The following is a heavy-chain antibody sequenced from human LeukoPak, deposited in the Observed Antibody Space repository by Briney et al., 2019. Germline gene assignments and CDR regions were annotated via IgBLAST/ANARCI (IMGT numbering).Heavy chain of an antibody. Sequence: ASVKVSCKASGYTFTSYYVHWVRQAPGQGLEWMGWISAYNGNTNYAQKLQGRVTMTTDTSTSTAYMELRSLRSDDTAVYYCARDPPMVRGVISLDYWGQGTLVTVSS. CDR2: ISAYNGNT. J-gene: IGHJ4*02. V-gene: IGHV1-18*04. D-gene: IGHD3-10*01. CDR3: ARDPPMVRGVISLDY. CDR1: GYTFTSYY.